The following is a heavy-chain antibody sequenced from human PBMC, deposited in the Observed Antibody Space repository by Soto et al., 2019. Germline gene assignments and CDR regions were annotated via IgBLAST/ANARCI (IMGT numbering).Heavy chain of an antibody. CDR2: INPHGGST. Sequence: QLVQSGGEVKQPGASVKVSCKAPRDTFTSYYINWVRQAPGKGLEWMGVINPHGGSTAYAKKFKGRFTLTRDTPASTVYMEVSSLTSEDTAMYYCARSSGGNFGIIIEGTNWFAPWGQGTLVTVSS. J-gene: IGHJ5*02. CDR1: RDTFTSYY. CDR3: ARSSGGNFGIIIEGTNWFAP. V-gene: IGHV1-46*01. D-gene: IGHD1-26*01.